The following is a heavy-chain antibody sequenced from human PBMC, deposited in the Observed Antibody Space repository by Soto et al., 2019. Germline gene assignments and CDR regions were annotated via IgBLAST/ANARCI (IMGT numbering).Heavy chain of an antibody. J-gene: IGHJ6*02. Sequence: GESLKISCKGSGYSFTSYWIGWVRQMPGKGLEWMGIIYPGDSDTRYSPSFQGQVTISADKSISTAYLQWSSLKASDTAMYYCARLPLYGGPFYYYYYGMDVWGQGTTVTVSS. D-gene: IGHD4-17*01. CDR1: GYSFTSYW. CDR2: IYPGDSDT. CDR3: ARLPLYGGPFYYYYYGMDV. V-gene: IGHV5-51*01.